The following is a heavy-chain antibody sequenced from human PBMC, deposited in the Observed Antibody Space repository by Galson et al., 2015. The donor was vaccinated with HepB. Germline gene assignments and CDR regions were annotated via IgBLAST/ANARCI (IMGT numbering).Heavy chain of an antibody. V-gene: IGHV1-69*04. CDR1: GGTFSSYA. D-gene: IGHD4-11*01. CDR2: IIPILGIA. CDR3: ARALSRVTTVPNDAFDI. Sequence: SVKVSCKASGGTFSSYAISWVRQAPGQGLEWMGRIIPILGIANYAQKFQGRVTITADKSTSTAYMELSSLRSEDTAVYYCARALSRVTTVPNDAFDIWGQGTMVTVSS. J-gene: IGHJ3*02.